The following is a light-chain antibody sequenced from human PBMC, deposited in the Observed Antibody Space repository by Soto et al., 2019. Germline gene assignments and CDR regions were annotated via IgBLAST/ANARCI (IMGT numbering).Light chain of an antibody. CDR2: GAS. CDR3: QKYNKDSPAT. V-gene: IGKV3-20*01. CDR1: PSVSGSN. Sequence: EIVLTQSPGTLSLSPGERATLSCRASPSVSGSNLAWYQQKPGQAPRLVIYGASSRATGIPDRFSGSGSGTDFTLTISSLQPEDVATYYCQKYNKDSPATFGQGTKVDIK. J-gene: IGKJ1*01.